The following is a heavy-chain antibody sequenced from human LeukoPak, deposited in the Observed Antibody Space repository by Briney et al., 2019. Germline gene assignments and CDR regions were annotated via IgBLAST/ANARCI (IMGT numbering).Heavy chain of an antibody. CDR3: ARHRYGTFDY. J-gene: IGHJ4*02. CDR1: GGSISSSSYY. D-gene: IGHD2-8*01. V-gene: IGHV4-39*01. Sequence: SETLSLTCTVSGGSISSSSYYWGWIRQPPGKGLEWIGSINYSGNTCYNPSLKSRVTMSVDTSKNQLSLKLSSVTATDTAVYYCARHRYGTFDYWGQGTLVTVSS. CDR2: INYSGNT.